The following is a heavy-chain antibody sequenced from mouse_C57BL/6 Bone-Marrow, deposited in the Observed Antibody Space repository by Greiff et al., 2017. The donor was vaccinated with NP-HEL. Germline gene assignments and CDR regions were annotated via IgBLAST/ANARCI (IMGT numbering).Heavy chain of an antibody. V-gene: IGHV1-81*01. CDR1: GYTFTSYG. D-gene: IGHD1-1*01. CDR2: IYPRSGNT. J-gene: IGHJ1*03. Sequence: QVQLQQSGAELARPGASVKLSCKASGYTFTSYGISWVKQRTGQGLEWIGEIYPRSGNTYYNEKFKGKATLTADKSSSTAYMELRSLTSEDSAVYFCARVWWDYSSGHGYIDVWGTGTTVTPSS. CDR3: ARVWWDYSSGHGYIDV.